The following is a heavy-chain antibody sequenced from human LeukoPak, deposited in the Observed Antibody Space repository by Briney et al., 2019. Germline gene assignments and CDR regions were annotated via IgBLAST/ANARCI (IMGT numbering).Heavy chain of an antibody. J-gene: IGHJ4*02. CDR1: GGSISSGGYY. CDR3: AREDCSGGSCSLDY. V-gene: IGHV4-31*03. Sequence: PSETLSLTCTVSGGSISSGGYYWSWIRQHPGKGLEWIGYIYYSGSTYYNPSLKSRVTISVDTSKNQFSLKLSSVTAAVTAVYYCAREDCSGGSCSLDYWGQGTLVTVSS. CDR2: IYYSGST. D-gene: IGHD2-15*01.